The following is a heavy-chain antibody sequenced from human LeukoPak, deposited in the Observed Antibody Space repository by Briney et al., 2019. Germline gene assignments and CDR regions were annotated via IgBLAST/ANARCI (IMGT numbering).Heavy chain of an antibody. V-gene: IGHV3-48*04. CDR3: TRGRYYLDS. CDR2: ISSSSSTI. CDR1: GFTFSSYS. J-gene: IGHJ4*02. Sequence: PGGSLRLSCAASGFTFSSYSMNWVRQAPGKGLEWVSYISSSSSTIYYADSVKGRFTVSRDNAKNTLYLQMNSLRAEDTALYFCTRGRYYLDSWGQGTLVSVSS. D-gene: IGHD3-16*02.